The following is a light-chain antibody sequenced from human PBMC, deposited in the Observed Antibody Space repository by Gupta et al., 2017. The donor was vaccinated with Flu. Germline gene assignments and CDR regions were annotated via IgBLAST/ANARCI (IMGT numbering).Light chain of an antibody. Sequence: DIQMTQPPTSLSASVGDRPTITCRASQSISSYLNWYQQKPGKAPKLLIYAASSLQSGVPSRFSGSGSGTDFTLTISRLQPEDFATYYCQQSDSTPYTFGQGTKLEIK. CDR2: AAS. V-gene: IGKV1-39*01. J-gene: IGKJ2*01. CDR3: QQSDSTPYT. CDR1: QSISSY.